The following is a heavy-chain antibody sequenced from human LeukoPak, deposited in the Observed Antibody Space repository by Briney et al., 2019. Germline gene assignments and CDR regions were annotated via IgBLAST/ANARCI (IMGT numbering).Heavy chain of an antibody. D-gene: IGHD2-21*01. CDR2: IYYSGST. V-gene: IGHV4-59*01. CDR1: GGSISSYY. Sequence: SETLSLTCTVSGGSISSYYWSWIRQPAGKGLEWIGYIYYSGSTNYNPSLKSRVTISVDTSKNQFSLKLSSVTAADTAVYYCARDHSPYGMDVWGKGTTVTVSS. CDR3: ARDHSPYGMDV. J-gene: IGHJ6*04.